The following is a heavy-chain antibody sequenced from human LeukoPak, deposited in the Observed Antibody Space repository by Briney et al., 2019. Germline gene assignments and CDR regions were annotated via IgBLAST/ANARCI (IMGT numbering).Heavy chain of an antibody. CDR1: GGSISSGDYY. J-gene: IGHJ3*02. CDR2: IYTSGST. CDR3: ARDLLSYSHKYCTNGVCPRALAFDI. Sequence: SETLSLTCTVSGGSISSGDYYWSWIRQPAGKGLEWIGRIYTSGSTNYNPSLKSRVTMSVDTSKNQFSLKLSSVTAADTAVYYCARDLLSYSHKYCTNGVCPRALAFDIWGQGTMVTVSS. D-gene: IGHD2-8*01. V-gene: IGHV4-61*02.